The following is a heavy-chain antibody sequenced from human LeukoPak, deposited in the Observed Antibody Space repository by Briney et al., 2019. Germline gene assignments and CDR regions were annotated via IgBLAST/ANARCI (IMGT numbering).Heavy chain of an antibody. Sequence: PGGSLRLSCAASGFTFSSYSMNWVRQAPGKGLKWVSSISSSSSYIYYADSVKGRFTISRDNAKNSLYLQMNSLRAEDTAVYYCARGLSGRLDIWGQGTMVTVSS. CDR1: GFTFSSYS. J-gene: IGHJ3*02. CDR2: ISSSSSYI. CDR3: ARGLSGRLDI. V-gene: IGHV3-21*01. D-gene: IGHD3-10*01.